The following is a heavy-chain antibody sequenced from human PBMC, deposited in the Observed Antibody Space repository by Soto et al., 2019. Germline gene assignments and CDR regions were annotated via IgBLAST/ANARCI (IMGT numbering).Heavy chain of an antibody. D-gene: IGHD5-18*01. Sequence: PGGSLRLSCEASGFTYSTYGMSWARQAPGKGLEWVANIKQDGSEKYYVDSVKGRFTISRDNGKNSLYLQMNSLAAEDTAVYYCASERRGYNYGELEFWGQGTVVTVSS. CDR1: GFTYSTYG. V-gene: IGHV3-7*01. CDR3: ASERRGYNYGELEF. CDR2: IKQDGSEK. J-gene: IGHJ4*02.